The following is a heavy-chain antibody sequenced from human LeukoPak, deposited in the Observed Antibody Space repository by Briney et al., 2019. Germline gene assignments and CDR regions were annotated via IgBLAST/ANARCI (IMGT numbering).Heavy chain of an antibody. D-gene: IGHD2-2*01. V-gene: IGHV3-23*01. CDR2: ISGSGDST. CDR3: AKDLGHCSRTRCYDYFDY. J-gene: IGHJ4*02. CDR1: GFTFSIYA. Sequence: AGSLRLSCAASGFTFSIYAMSWVRQAPGKGLEWVSAISGSGDSTYYADSVKGRFTISRDNSKNTLYLHMKSLRAEDTAVYYCAKDLGHCSRTRCYDYFDYWGQGTLVTVSS.